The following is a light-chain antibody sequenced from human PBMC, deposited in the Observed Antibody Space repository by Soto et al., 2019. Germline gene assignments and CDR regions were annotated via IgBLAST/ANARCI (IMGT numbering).Light chain of an antibody. CDR1: SSDVGGYNY. V-gene: IGLV2-14*01. Sequence: ALTQPASVSGSPGQSITISCTGTSSDVGGYNYVSWYQQHPGKAPKLMIYEVSNRPSGVSNRFSGSKSGNTASLTISGLQAEDEADYYCSSYTSSSLDVFGTGTKGTV. CDR2: EVS. J-gene: IGLJ1*01. CDR3: SSYTSSSLDV.